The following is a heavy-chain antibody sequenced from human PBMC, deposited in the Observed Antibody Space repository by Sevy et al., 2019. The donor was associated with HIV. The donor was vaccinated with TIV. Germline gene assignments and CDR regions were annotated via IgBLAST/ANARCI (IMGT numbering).Heavy chain of an antibody. D-gene: IGHD3-10*01. V-gene: IGHV3-73*01. J-gene: IGHJ6*02. CDR3: TGGAPYPTDV. Sequence: GGSLRLSCTASGFAFSGSTVHWVRQASGKGLEWVGRIRSKAYNFATTYAASLKGRFTISRDDSKNTAYLQLNGLKTEDTAVYYCTGGAPYPTDVWGQGTTVTVSS. CDR1: GFAFSGST. CDR2: IRSKAYNFAT.